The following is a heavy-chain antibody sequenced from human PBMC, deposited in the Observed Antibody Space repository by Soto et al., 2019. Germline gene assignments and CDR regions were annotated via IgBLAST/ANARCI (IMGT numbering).Heavy chain of an antibody. V-gene: IGHV1-46*01. Sequence: SVKVSCKASGYTFTSQYMHWVRQAPGQGLTWMGIINPSRGSTTYGQKPQGRITLTRNTSTTTVHMEPSSLESEDTARYYCAIPQDNCSLGCGIPDYYFGMDVWGQGTTVTVSS. CDR1: GYTFTSQY. CDR2: INPSRGST. CDR3: AIPQDNCSLGCGIPDYYFGMDV. J-gene: IGHJ6*02. D-gene: IGHD1-20*01.